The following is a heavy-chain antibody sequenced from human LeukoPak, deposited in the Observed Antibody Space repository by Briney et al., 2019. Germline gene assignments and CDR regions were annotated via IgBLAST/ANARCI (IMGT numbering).Heavy chain of an antibody. CDR3: AKDLEAWVVVVLNGFDI. V-gene: IGHV3-30*18. D-gene: IGHD3-22*01. CDR1: GFTFSSSG. J-gene: IGHJ3*02. CDR2: ISYDGSFK. Sequence: GGSLRLSCAASGFTFSSSGMHWVRQAPGKGLEWVALISYDGSFKNYADSVKGRFTISRDNSNNTVYLEMNSLRPEDTAVYYCAKDLEAWVVVVLNGFDIWGQGTTVTVSS.